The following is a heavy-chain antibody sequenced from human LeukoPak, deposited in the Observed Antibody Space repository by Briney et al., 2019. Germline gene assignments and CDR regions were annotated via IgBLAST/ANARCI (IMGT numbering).Heavy chain of an antibody. D-gene: IGHD3-10*01. V-gene: IGHV5-51*01. CDR3: ARQGVRGVTPNWFDP. Sequence: GESLKISCKGSGYTFRSNWIGWVRQMPGKGLEWMGIIYPGDSDTRYSPSFQGQVTISADKSISTAYLQWSSLKASDTAMYYCARQGVRGVTPNWFDPWGQGTLVTVSS. CDR2: IYPGDSDT. J-gene: IGHJ5*02. CDR1: GYTFRSNW.